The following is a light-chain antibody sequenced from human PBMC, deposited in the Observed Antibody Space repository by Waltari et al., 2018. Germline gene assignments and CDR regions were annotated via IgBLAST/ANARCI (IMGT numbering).Light chain of an antibody. J-gene: IGKJ1*01. CDR1: QSVGRF. Sequence: EIVLTQSPSTLSLSPGERAPLSCRASQSVGRFLAWYQQKPGQAPRLLIYHASIRATGIPDRFSGSGSGTDFSLTISGLEPEDFAVYYCQKYVNLPATFGQGTKVEIK. CDR3: QKYVNLPAT. V-gene: IGKV3-20*01. CDR2: HAS.